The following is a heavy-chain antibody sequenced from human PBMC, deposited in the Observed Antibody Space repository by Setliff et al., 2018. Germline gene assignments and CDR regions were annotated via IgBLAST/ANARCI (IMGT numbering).Heavy chain of an antibody. D-gene: IGHD3-10*01. J-gene: IGHJ6*02. CDR1: GYAFEYFG. CDR3: AKEPALSLTESIRRSYYDYALDV. Sequence: ASVKVSCKASGYAFEYFGISWVRQAPGQGLEWMGWISGHNGKTNIAQKFQGRLTMTTDTTTAYMELWSLTSDDTAIYFCAKEPALSLTESIRRSYYDYALDVWGQGTTVTVSS. V-gene: IGHV1-18*01. CDR2: ISGHNGKT.